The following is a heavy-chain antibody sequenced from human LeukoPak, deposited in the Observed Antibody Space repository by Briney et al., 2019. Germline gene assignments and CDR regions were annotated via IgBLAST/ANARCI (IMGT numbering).Heavy chain of an antibody. D-gene: IGHD2-8*02. CDR1: GGSISSGSYY. CDR3: ARVLIDAFDI. Sequence: PSETLSLTCTVSGGSISSGSYYWSWIRQPAGKGLEWIGRIYTSGSTNYNPSLKSRVTISVDTSKNQFSLKLSSVTAADTAVYYCARVLIDAFDIWGQGTMVTVSS. CDR2: IYTSGST. V-gene: IGHV4-61*02. J-gene: IGHJ3*02.